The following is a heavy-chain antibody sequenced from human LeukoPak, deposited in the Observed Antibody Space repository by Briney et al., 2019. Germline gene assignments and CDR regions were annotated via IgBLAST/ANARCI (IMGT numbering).Heavy chain of an antibody. D-gene: IGHD3-9*01. CDR3: ARTDILTGSTMSP. J-gene: IGHJ5*02. V-gene: IGHV1-69*01. Sequence: SVKVSCKASGGTFSSYAISWVRQAPGQGLEWMGGIIPIIGTANYAQKFQGRVTITADESTSTAYMELSSLRSEDTAVYYCARTDILTGSTMSPWGQGTLVTVSS. CDR1: GGTFSSYA. CDR2: IIPIIGTA.